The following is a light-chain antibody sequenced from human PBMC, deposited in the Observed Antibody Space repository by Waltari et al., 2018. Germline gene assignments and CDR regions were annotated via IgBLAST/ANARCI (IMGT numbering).Light chain of an antibody. J-gene: IGKJ1*01. CDR3: EQYHSWPPT. CDR2: RAS. Sequence: EVLMTQSPATLSVSPGARATLSCWASQSVSSNLAWYQQKPGQAPRLLIYRASTRATGIPARFSGSGSGTEFTLTISSLQSEDFEVYYCEQYHSWPPTFGQGTKVEIK. V-gene: IGKV3-15*01. CDR1: QSVSSN.